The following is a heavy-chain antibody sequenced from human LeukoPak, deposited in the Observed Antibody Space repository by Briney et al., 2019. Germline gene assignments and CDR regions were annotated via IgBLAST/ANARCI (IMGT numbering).Heavy chain of an antibody. CDR1: GGSISSGGYY. D-gene: IGHD3-22*01. CDR3: ARARENYYDSSGYSPELDY. CDR2: IYYSGST. J-gene: IGHJ4*02. Sequence: SETMSLTCTVSGGSISSGGYYWSWIRQHPGKGLEWIGYIYYSGSTYYNPSLKSRVTISVDTSKNQFSLKLSSVTAADTAVYYCARARENYYDSSGYSPELDYWGQGTLVTVSS. V-gene: IGHV4-31*03.